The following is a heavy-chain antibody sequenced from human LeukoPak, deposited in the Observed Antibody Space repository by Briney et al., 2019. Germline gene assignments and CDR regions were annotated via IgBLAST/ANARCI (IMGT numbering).Heavy chain of an antibody. V-gene: IGHV1-2*02. J-gene: IGHJ4*02. CDR1: GYTFTSYG. CDR2: INPNSGGT. CDR3: AVEAAAGLNFDY. Sequence: ASVKVSCKASGYTFTSYGISWVRQAPGQGLEWMGWINPNSGGTNYAQKFQGRVTMTRDTSISTAYMELSRLRSDDTAVYYCAVEAAAGLNFDYWGQGTLVTVSS. D-gene: IGHD6-13*01.